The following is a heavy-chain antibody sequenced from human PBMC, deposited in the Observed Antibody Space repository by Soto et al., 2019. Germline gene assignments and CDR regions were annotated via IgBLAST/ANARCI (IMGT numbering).Heavy chain of an antibody. J-gene: IGHJ6*02. CDR2: ISYDGTYK. Sequence: GGSLRLSCAASGFTFNNFAMHWVRQAPGKGLEWVAFISYDGTYKYYADSVRGRFTVYRDNSKSTLFLQMNSLKFEDTAVYVCANEVDVAFSSLQYGVDVWRQGTTVTVSS. D-gene: IGHD5-12*01. CDR1: GFTFNNFA. CDR3: ANEVDVAFSSLQYGVDV. V-gene: IGHV3-30*14.